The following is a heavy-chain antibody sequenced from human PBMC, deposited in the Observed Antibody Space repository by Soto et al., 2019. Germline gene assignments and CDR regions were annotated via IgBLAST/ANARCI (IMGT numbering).Heavy chain of an antibody. D-gene: IGHD3-16*01. CDR2: VYHNGKA. Sequence: QLLLQESGPGLVKPSDTLSLTCNVSGDSISGNVHYWGWVRQPPGKWLEWIGSVYHNGKAYYNPSRMNRVTVSVDTSKNHFSLTGTSVTAADTAIYYCARHWDDSTAEFSLGKGFDSWGQGSLVTVSS. CDR3: ARHWDDSTAEFSLGKGFDS. V-gene: IGHV4-39*02. CDR1: GDSISGNVHY. J-gene: IGHJ5*01.